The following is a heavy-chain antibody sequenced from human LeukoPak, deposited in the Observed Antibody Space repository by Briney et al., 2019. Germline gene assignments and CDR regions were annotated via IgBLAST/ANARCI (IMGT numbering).Heavy chain of an antibody. D-gene: IGHD2-15*01. CDR2: INPNSGGT. CDR3: ARELLGYCSGGSCPQEPDY. J-gene: IGHJ4*02. Sequence: ASVKVSCKASGYTFTGYYMHWVRQAPGQGLEWMGWINPNSGGTNYAQKFQGRVTMTRDTSTSTVYMELSSLRSEDTAVYYCARELLGYCSGGSCPQEPDYWGQGTLVTVSS. CDR1: GYTFTGYY. V-gene: IGHV1-2*02.